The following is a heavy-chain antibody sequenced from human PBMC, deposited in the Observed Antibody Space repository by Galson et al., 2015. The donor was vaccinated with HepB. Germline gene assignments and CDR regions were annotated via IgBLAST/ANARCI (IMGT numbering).Heavy chain of an antibody. Sequence: SVKVSCKASGGTFSSYTISWVRQAPGQGLEWMGRIIPILGIANYAQKFQGRVTITADKSTSTAYMELSSLRSEDTAVYYCARDPGYNPTNYYYYGMDVWGQGTTVTVSS. CDR3: ARDPGYNPTNYYYYGMDV. D-gene: IGHD1-14*01. J-gene: IGHJ6*02. CDR2: IIPILGIA. V-gene: IGHV1-69*04. CDR1: GGTFSSYT.